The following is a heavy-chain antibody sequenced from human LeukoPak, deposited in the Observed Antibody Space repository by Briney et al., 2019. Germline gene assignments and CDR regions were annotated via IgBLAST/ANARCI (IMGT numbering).Heavy chain of an antibody. Sequence: SEKVSCKASGGTFSSYAISWVRQAPGQGLEWMGGIIPIFGTANYAQKFQGRVTITADESTSTAYMELSSLRSEDTAVYYCARGGLRPGYSYGYSVDYWGQGTLVTVSS. J-gene: IGHJ4*02. CDR1: GGTFSSYA. CDR3: ARGGLRPGYSYGYSVDY. V-gene: IGHV1-69*13. CDR2: IIPIFGTA. D-gene: IGHD5-18*01.